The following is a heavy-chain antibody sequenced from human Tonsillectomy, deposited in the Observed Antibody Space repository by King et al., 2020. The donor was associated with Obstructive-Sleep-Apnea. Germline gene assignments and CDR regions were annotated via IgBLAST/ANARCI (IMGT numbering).Heavy chain of an antibody. J-gene: IGHJ4*02. CDR3: ARHRGVEDYGGYGDYFDY. CDR2: MYYSGNT. D-gene: IGHD5-12*01. CDR1: GGSINNYY. V-gene: IGHV4-59*08. Sequence: QLQESGPGLVKPSETLSLTCSVSGGSINNYYWSWIRQPPGKGLEWIGYMYYSGNTNFNLPLKSRVTISADTPKNQFSLRLSSGTDADTAVYFCARHRGVEDYGGYGDYFDYWGQGTLVTVSS.